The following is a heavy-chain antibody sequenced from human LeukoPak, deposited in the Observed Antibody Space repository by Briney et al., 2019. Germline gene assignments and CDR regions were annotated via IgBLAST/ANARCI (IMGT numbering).Heavy chain of an antibody. V-gene: IGHV4-31*03. CDR2: IHPSGML. J-gene: IGHJ4*02. Sequence: SETLSLTCTVSGASFNSDDQYWNWIRQSPGKGLEWIGSIHPSGMLYNNPSLESRVTMSRDTSMNQFSLNLNSVSAADTAVYFCSRGLDSRKLGYWGQGILVTVSS. CDR1: GASFNSDDQY. D-gene: IGHD3-22*01. CDR3: SRGLDSRKLGY.